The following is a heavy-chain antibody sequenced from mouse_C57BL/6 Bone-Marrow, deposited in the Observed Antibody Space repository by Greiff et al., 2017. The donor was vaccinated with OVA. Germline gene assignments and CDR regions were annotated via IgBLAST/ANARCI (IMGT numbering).Heavy chain of an antibody. Sequence: VQLQQSGAELARPGASVKMSCKASGYTFTSYTMHWVKQRPGQGLEWIGYINPSSGYTKYNQKFKDKATLTADKSSSTAYMQLSSLTSEDSAVYYCARKDWAYYYAMDYWGQGTSVTGSS. CDR2: INPSSGYT. D-gene: IGHD4-1*01. CDR3: ARKDWAYYYAMDY. CDR1: GYTFTSYT. J-gene: IGHJ4*01. V-gene: IGHV1-4*01.